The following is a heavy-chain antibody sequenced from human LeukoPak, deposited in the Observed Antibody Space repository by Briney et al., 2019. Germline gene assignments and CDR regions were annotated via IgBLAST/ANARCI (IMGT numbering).Heavy chain of an antibody. J-gene: IGHJ4*02. CDR3: AKGSVATFDY. V-gene: IGHV3-30*02. CDR1: GFTFSSYG. D-gene: IGHD4-23*01. CDR2: IRYDGSNK. Sequence: GGSLRLSCAASGFTFSSYGMHWVRQAPGKGLEWVAFIRYDGSNKYYADSVKGRFTISRDNFKNTLYLQMNSLRAEDRAVYYCAKGSVATFDYWGRATLVTVSS.